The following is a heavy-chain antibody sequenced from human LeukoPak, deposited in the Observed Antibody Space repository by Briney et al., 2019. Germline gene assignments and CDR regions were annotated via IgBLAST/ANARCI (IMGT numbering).Heavy chain of an antibody. D-gene: IGHD6-13*01. CDR3: AKDRDSGSWYYYYGMDV. J-gene: IGHJ6*02. V-gene: IGHV3-7*01. CDR2: IKQDGSEK. Sequence: SGGSLRLSCAASGFTFSSYWMSWVRQAPGKGLEWVANIKQDGSEKYYADSVKGRFTVSRDNSKNTLYLHLNSLRADDTAVYYCAKDRDSGSWYYYYGMDVWGQGTTVTVSS. CDR1: GFTFSSYW.